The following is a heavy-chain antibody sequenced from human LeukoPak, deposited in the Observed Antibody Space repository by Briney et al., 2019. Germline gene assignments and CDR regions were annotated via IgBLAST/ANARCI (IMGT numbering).Heavy chain of an antibody. CDR3: ARDRSSYEYYFDH. CDR2: ISYDGSNK. Sequence: GGSLRLSCAASGFTLTNYDMHWVRQAPGKGLEWVAVISYDGSNKYYADFVKGRFTISRDNSKNTLYLQMNSLRAEDTAVFYCARDRSSYEYYFDHWGQGTLVTVSS. J-gene: IGHJ4*02. V-gene: IGHV3-30-3*01. CDR1: GFTLTNYD. D-gene: IGHD5-12*01.